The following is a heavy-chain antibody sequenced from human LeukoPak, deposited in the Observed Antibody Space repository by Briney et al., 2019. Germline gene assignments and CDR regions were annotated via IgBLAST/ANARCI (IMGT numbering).Heavy chain of an antibody. CDR2: IWYDGSKK. CDR1: GFTFSSHG. D-gene: IGHD3-3*01. Sequence: GGSLRLSCAASGFTFSSHGIHWVRQAPGKGLEWVAIIWYDGSKKYYADSVKGRFTISRDNSKNTLYLQMNSLRVDDTAVYYCAKDHTTWWLLSVYWGQGTLVTVSS. J-gene: IGHJ4*02. CDR3: AKDHTTWWLLSVY. V-gene: IGHV3-33*06.